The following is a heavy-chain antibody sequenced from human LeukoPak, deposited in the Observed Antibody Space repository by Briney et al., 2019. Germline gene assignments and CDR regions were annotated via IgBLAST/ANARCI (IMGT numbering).Heavy chain of an antibody. Sequence: GGSLRLSCAASGFSFSNHGIHWVRQAPGKGLEWVSLIWYDGSNKYYADSVKGRFTISRDNAKNSLYLQMNSLRAEDTGVYYCARVGSGYTNDAFDIWGQGTMVTVSS. CDR1: GFSFSNHG. J-gene: IGHJ3*02. V-gene: IGHV3-33*01. CDR2: IWYDGSNK. CDR3: ARVGSGYTNDAFDI. D-gene: IGHD5-12*01.